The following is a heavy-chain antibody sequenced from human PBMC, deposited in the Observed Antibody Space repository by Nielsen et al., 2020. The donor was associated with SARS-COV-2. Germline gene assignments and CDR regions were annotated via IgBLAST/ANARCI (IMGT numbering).Heavy chain of an antibody. D-gene: IGHD3-22*01. CDR1: GYTFTGYY. CDR2: INPNSGGT. J-gene: IGHJ4*02. CDR3: ARVNFGYYYDFDY. V-gene: IGHV1-2*06. Sequence: ASVKVSCKASGYTFTGYYMHWVRQAPGQGLEWMGRINPNSGGTNYAQKFQGRVTMTRDTSISTAYMELSRLRSDDTAVYYCARVNFGYYYDFDYWGQGTLVTVSS.